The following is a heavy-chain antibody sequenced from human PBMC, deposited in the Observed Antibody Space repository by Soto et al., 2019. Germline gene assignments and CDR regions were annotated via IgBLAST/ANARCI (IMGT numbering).Heavy chain of an antibody. CDR1: GGSFSGYY. CDR3: ARQGDYDSSGYRLPYFDY. Sequence: SETLSLTCAVYGGSFSGYYWSWIRQPPGKGLEWIGEINHSGSTNYNPSLKSRVTISVDTSKNQFSLKLSSVTAADTAVYYCARQGDYDSSGYRLPYFDYWGQGTLVTVSS. CDR2: INHSGST. D-gene: IGHD3-22*01. V-gene: IGHV4-34*01. J-gene: IGHJ4*02.